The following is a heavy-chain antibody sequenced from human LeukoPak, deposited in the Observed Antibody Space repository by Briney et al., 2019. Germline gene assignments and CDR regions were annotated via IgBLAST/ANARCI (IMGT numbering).Heavy chain of an antibody. CDR1: GFTFDDYA. D-gene: IGHD2-15*01. CDR2: ISWNSGSI. V-gene: IGHV3-9*03. CDR3: AKDIVVAANYYYYGMDV. Sequence: GRSLRLSCAASGFTFDDYAMHWVRQAPGKGLEWVSGISWNSGSIGYADSVKGRFTISRDNAKNSLYLQMNSLRAEDMALYYCAKDIVVAANYYYYGMDVWGQGTTVTVSS. J-gene: IGHJ6*02.